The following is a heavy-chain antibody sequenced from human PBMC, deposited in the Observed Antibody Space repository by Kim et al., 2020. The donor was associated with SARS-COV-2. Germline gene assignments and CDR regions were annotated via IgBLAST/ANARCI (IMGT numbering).Heavy chain of an antibody. CDR1: GFTFSSYE. Sequence: GGSLRLSCAASGFTFSSYEMNWVRQAPGKGLEWVSYISSSGSTIYYADSVKGRFTISRDNAKNSLYLQMNSLRAEDTAVYYCVRENPWFGTVILGNAFDIWGQGTMVTVSS. J-gene: IGHJ3*02. V-gene: IGHV3-48*03. CDR3: VRENPWFGTVILGNAFDI. CDR2: ISSSGSTI. D-gene: IGHD3-10*01.